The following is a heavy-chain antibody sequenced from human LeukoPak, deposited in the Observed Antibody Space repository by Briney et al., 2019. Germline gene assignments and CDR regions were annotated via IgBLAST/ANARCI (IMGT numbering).Heavy chain of an antibody. D-gene: IGHD3-10*01. V-gene: IGHV3-11*06. Sequence: PGGSLRLSCAASGFTFSDYYMSWIRQAPGKGLEWVSYISSSSSYTNYADSVKGRFTISRDNAKNSLYLQMNSLRAEDTAVYYCARYVWNGSGSYYFDYWGQGTLVTVSS. CDR1: GFTFSDYY. CDR2: ISSSSSYT. CDR3: ARYVWNGSGSYYFDY. J-gene: IGHJ4*02.